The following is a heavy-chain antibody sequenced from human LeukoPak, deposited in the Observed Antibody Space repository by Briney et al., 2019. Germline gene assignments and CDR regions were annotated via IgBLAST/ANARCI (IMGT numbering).Heavy chain of an antibody. V-gene: IGHV3-43*01. CDR2: AGWAGGTT. Sequence: GGSLRLSCATSGFTFDCYTIHWVRQAPGKGLEWVSLAGWAGGTTYYSDSVRGRFTISRDSGKNSVYLQMNSLTTDDTAFYFCAKELDTMFFDYWGQGALVTVSS. J-gene: IGHJ4*02. CDR3: AKELDTMFFDY. D-gene: IGHD3-10*02. CDR1: GFTFDCYT.